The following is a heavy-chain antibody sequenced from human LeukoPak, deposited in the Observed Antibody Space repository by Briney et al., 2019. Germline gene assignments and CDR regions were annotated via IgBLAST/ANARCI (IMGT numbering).Heavy chain of an antibody. D-gene: IGHD5-24*01. Sequence: SETLSLTCAVSGYSISSGYYWGWIRQPPGKGLEWIGSIYHSGSTYYNPSLKSRVTISVDTSKNQFSLKLNSVTAADTAVYYCARRLGEMATTYFDYCGQGTPVTVSS. CDR1: GYSISSGYY. CDR2: IYHSGST. CDR3: ARRLGEMATTYFDY. V-gene: IGHV4-38-2*01. J-gene: IGHJ4*02.